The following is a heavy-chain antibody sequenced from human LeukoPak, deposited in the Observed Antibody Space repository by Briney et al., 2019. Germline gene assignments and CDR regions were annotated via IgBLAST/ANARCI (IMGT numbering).Heavy chain of an antibody. D-gene: IGHD6-19*01. CDR1: GFTFSSYA. CDR2: ISYDGSNK. V-gene: IGHV3-30-3*01. Sequence: GGSLRLSCAAAGFTFSSYAMHWVRQAPGKGLEWVAVISYDGSNKYYADSVKGRFTISRDNSKNTLYLQMNSLRAEDTAVYYCARGTPSSSGWLYYGMDVWGQGTTVTVSS. CDR3: ARGTPSSSGWLYYGMDV. J-gene: IGHJ6*02.